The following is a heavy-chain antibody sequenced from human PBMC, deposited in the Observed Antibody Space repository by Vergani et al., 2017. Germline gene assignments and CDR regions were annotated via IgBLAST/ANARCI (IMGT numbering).Heavy chain of an antibody. CDR2: ISGSGFIT. D-gene: IGHD6-13*01. V-gene: IGHV3-23*01. J-gene: IGHJ4*02. CDR3: AKDISSSSSAAAED. Sequence: EVQLLEPGGDLVQPGRSLRLSCATSGFSFSSYATSWVRQAPGQGLEWVSAISGSGFITDYADSVKGRFISSRDNSKNTLYLQMNSLRAEDTAVDYCAKDISSSSSAAAEDWGQGTLVTVSS. CDR1: GFSFSSYA.